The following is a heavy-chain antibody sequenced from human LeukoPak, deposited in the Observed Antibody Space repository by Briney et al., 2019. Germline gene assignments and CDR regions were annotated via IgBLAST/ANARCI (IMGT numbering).Heavy chain of an antibody. CDR2: IHYSGTT. Sequence: TLSLTCTVSGGSISSGDYYWGCIRQHPGKGLEWIGHIHYSGTTYYTPSLKSRATISVDTSKNQYSLKLSSVTAADTAVYYCARGVPSSSWSDAVYFYYWGQGTLVTVSS. CDR3: ARGVPSSSWSDAVYFYY. D-gene: IGHD6-13*01. V-gene: IGHV4-31*03. J-gene: IGHJ4*02. CDR1: GGSISSGDYY.